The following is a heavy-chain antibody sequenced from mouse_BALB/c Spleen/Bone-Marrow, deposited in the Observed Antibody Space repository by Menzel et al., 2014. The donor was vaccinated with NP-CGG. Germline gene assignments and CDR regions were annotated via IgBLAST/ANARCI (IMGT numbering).Heavy chain of an antibody. CDR2: IHPNGGNT. CDR1: GYTFTSSW. V-gene: IGHV1S130*01. CDR3: ARSGFDY. Sequence: VQRVESGSVLVRPGASVKLSCKASGYTFTSSWMHWAKQRPGQGLEWIGEIHPNGGNTNYNEKFKGKATLTVDTSSSTAYVDLSSLTSEDSAVCYCARSGFDYWGQGTTLTVSS. D-gene: IGHD4-1*01. J-gene: IGHJ2*01.